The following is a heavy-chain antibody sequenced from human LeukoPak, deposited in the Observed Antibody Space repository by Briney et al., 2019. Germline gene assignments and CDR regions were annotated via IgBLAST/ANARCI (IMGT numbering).Heavy chain of an antibody. CDR1: GGSISSSSYY. CDR3: ARAYSSSWYLNWFDP. V-gene: IGHV4-39*07. Sequence: PSETLSLTCTVSGGSISSSSYYWGWIRQPPGKGLEWIGSIYNTGSTSHNPSLKSRVTISVDTSKNQFSLKLSSVTAADTAVYYCARAYSSSWYLNWFDPWGQGTLVTVSS. CDR2: IYNTGST. J-gene: IGHJ5*02. D-gene: IGHD6-13*01.